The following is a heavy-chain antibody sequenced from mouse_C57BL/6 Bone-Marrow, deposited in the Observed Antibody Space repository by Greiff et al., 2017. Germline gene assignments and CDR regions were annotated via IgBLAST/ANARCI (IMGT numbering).Heavy chain of an antibody. V-gene: IGHV5-4*01. Sequence: DVMLVESGGGLVKPGGSLKLFCAASGFTFSSYAMSWVRQTPEKRLEWVATISDGGSYTYYPDNVKGRFTISRDNAKNNLYLQMSHLKSEDTAMYYCAREGGSSSFDYWGQGTTLTVSS. CDR3: AREGGSSSFDY. D-gene: IGHD1-1*01. CDR1: GFTFSSYA. CDR2: ISDGGSYT. J-gene: IGHJ2*01.